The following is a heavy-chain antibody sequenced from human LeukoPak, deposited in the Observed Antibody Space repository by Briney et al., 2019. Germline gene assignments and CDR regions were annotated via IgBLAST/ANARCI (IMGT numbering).Heavy chain of an antibody. CDR2: ISGSGGST. J-gene: IGHJ5*02. CDR1: GFSFSTYV. CDR3: AKDSRARYSSSWYWGNNWFDP. Sequence: GGSLRLSCAASGFSFSTYVMSWVRQAPEKGLEWVSAISGSGGSTYYADSVKGRFTISRDNSKNTLYLQMNSLRAEDTAVYYCAKDSRARYSSSWYWGNNWFDPWGQGTLVTVSS. V-gene: IGHV3-23*01. D-gene: IGHD6-13*01.